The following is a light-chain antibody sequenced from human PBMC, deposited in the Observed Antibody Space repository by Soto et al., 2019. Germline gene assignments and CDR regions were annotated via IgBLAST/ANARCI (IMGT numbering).Light chain of an antibody. CDR2: AVT. CDR3: SSYTSSSTL. J-gene: IGLJ1*01. Sequence: QSALTQPASVSGSPGQSITISCTGTSSDVGGYNYVSWYQQHPGKAPKLMIYAVTDRPSGVSSRFSGSKSGNTASLIISGLQAEDEADYYCSSYTSSSTLFGTGTKFTVL. V-gene: IGLV2-14*01. CDR1: SSDVGGYNY.